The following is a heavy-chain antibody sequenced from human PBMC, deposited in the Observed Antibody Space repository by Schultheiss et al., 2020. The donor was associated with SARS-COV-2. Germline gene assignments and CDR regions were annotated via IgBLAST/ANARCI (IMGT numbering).Heavy chain of an antibody. J-gene: IGHJ5*02. CDR2: ISSSSSYI. D-gene: IGHD3-3*01. CDR1: GFTFSDYY. V-gene: IGHV3-11*03. CDR3: ARLGPYYDFWSGYGGFDP. Sequence: GGSLRLSCAASGFTFSDYYMSWIRQAPGKGLEWVSYISSSSSYIYYADSVKGRFTISRDNAKNSLYLQMNSLRAEDTAVYYCARLGPYYDFWSGYGGFDPWGQGTLVTVSS.